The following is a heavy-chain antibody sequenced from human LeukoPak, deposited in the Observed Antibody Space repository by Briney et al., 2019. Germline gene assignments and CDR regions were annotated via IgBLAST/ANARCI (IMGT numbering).Heavy chain of an antibody. V-gene: IGHV4-39*01. J-gene: IGHJ4*02. CDR2: IYYSGST. CDR1: GGSISSGSYY. D-gene: IGHD3-10*01. CDR3: ARRGSADGYFDY. Sequence: KPSETLSLTCTVSGGSISSGSYYWGWIRQPPGKGLEWIGSIYYSGSTYYNPSLKSRVTISVDTSKNQFSLKLSSVTAADTAVYYCARRGSADGYFDYWGQGTLVTVSS.